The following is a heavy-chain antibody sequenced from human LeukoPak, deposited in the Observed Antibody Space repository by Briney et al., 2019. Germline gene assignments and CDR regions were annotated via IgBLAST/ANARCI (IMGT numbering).Heavy chain of an antibody. Sequence: ASETLSLTCTVSGGSISSGSYYWSWIRQPAGKGLEWIGRIYTSGSTNYNPSLKSRVTISVDTSKNQFSLKLSSVTAADTAVYYCARDPDYYGSGSYDYWGQGTLVTVSS. CDR3: ARDPDYYGSGSYDY. J-gene: IGHJ4*02. CDR2: IYTSGST. D-gene: IGHD3-10*01. CDR1: GGSISSGSYY. V-gene: IGHV4-61*02.